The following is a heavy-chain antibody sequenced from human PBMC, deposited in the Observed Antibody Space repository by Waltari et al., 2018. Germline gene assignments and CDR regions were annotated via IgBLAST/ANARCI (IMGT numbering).Heavy chain of an antibody. CDR2: IYPGDSDT. J-gene: IGHJ3*02. Sequence: EVQLVQSGAEVKKPGESLKISCKGSGYSFTSYWIGWVRQMPGKCLEWLGIIYPGDSDTRYSPSFQGQVTIAADKSISTAYLQWSSLKASDTAMYYCARPPHGYSSSPGAFGSWGQGTMVTVSS. CDR1: GYSFTSYW. D-gene: IGHD6-6*01. V-gene: IGHV5-51*01. CDR3: ARPPHGYSSSPGAFGS.